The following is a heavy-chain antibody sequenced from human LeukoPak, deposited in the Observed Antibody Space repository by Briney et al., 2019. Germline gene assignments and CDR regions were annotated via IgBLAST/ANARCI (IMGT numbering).Heavy chain of an antibody. CDR2: IYSGGST. CDR1: GGSISSYY. D-gene: IGHD3-10*01. Sequence: SETLSLTCTVSGGSISSYYWSWIRQPPGKGLEWIGYIYSGGSTNYNTSLKSRLTISVDASKNQFSLKLTSVTAADTAVYYCARAYYYGSGSCGLDYWGQGTLVTVSS. V-gene: IGHV4-59*01. J-gene: IGHJ4*02. CDR3: ARAYYYGSGSCGLDY.